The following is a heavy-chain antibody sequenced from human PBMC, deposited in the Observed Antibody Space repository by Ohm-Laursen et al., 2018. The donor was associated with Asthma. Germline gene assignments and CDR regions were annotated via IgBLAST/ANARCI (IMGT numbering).Heavy chain of an antibody. CDR1: GGSISSYY. CDR2: IYYSGST. D-gene: IGHD2-2*02. Sequence: SDTLSLTCSVSGGSISSYYWSWIRQPPGKGLEWIGYIYYSGSTNYNPSLKSRVTISVDTSKNQFSLKLSSVTAADTAVYYCAREKYPPAFDYWGQGTLVTVSS. J-gene: IGHJ4*02. V-gene: IGHV4-59*01. CDR3: AREKYPPAFDY.